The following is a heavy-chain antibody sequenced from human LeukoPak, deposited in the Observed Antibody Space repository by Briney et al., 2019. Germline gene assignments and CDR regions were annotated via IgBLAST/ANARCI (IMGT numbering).Heavy chain of an antibody. Sequence: PSETLSLTCSVSGDSFSNYYWTWIRQPPGKGLEWIGYVYYSESTNYNPSLKTRLHLSVDTSKNRFSLKLSSVTAADTAVYYCASSPRLTTSWFLFNSWGHGTLVTVSS. CDR3: ASSPRLTTSWFLFNS. CDR2: VYYSEST. D-gene: IGHD2-2*01. CDR1: GDSFSNYY. V-gene: IGHV4-59*08. J-gene: IGHJ5*01.